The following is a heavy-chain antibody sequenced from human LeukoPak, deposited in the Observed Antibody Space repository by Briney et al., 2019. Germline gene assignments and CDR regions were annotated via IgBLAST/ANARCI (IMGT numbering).Heavy chain of an antibody. CDR3: ARAPRIVAHFDY. CDR1: GFTFSSYA. CDR2: ISYDGSNK. Sequence: PGGSLRLSCAASGFTFSSYAMHWVRKAPGKGLEWVAVISYDGSNKYYADSVKGRFTISRDNSKNTLYLQMNSLRAEDTAVYYCARAPRIVAHFDYWGQGTLVTVSS. V-gene: IGHV3-30-3*01. D-gene: IGHD5-12*01. J-gene: IGHJ4*02.